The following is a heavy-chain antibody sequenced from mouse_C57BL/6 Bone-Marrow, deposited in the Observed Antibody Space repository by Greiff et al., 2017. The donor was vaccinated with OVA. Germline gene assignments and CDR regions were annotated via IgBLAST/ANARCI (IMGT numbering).Heavy chain of an antibody. CDR3: ARHYCGSGGGYAMDY. J-gene: IGHJ4*01. CDR1: GFTFSSYG. D-gene: IGHD1-1*01. V-gene: IGHV5-6*01. CDR2: ISSGGSYT. Sequence: EVQGVESGGDLVKPGGSLKLSCAASGFTFSSYGMSWVRQTPDKRLEWVATISSGGSYTYYPDSVKGRFTISRDNAKNTLYLQMSSLKSEDTAMYYCARHYCGSGGGYAMDYWGQGTSVTVSS.